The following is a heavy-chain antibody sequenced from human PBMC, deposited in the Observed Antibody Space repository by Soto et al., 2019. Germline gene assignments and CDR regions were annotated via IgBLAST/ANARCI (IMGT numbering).Heavy chain of an antibody. CDR3: ATSACSGGSCYRGLYFQH. D-gene: IGHD2-15*01. J-gene: IGHJ1*01. Sequence: QVQLVQSGAEVKKPGASVKVSCKASGYTFTSYYMHWVRQAPGQGLEWMGIINPSGGSTSYAQKFQGRVNMTRDTSTSTVYMELSSLRSEDTAVYYCATSACSGGSCYRGLYFQHWGQGTLVTVSS. CDR2: INPSGGST. CDR1: GYTFTSYY. V-gene: IGHV1-46*03.